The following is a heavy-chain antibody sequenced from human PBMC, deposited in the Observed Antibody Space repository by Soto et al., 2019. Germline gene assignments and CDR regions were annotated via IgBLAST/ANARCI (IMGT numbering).Heavy chain of an antibody. D-gene: IGHD6-13*01. CDR1: CDPFTSYS. CDR3: ARDRGEQQLVPYYYMDV. CDR2: VNTGHGHT. Sequence: APVKASCRGSCDPFTSYSMHFVRPAPAQKHEWMGWVNTGHGHTKNLQKIQGRVTITRDTSASTAYMELSSLRSEDTAVYYCARDRGEQQLVPYYYMDVWGKGTTVTVSS. J-gene: IGHJ6*03. V-gene: IGHV1-3*04.